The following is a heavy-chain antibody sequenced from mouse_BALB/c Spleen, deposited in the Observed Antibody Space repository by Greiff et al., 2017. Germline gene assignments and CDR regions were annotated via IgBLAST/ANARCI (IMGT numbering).Heavy chain of an antibody. CDR2: IDHYYGGT. D-gene: IGHD2-1*01. J-gene: IGHJ4*01. V-gene: IGHV1-39*01. CDR3: ARIYSGAMDY. CDR1: GYSFTGYN. Sequence: EVHLQQSGPELEKPGASVKISCKTSGYSFTGYNMNWVKQSTGKSLEWIGNIDHYYGGTSYNQKFKVKATLTVDKASSTAYMQLKSLTSEDSAVYYCARIYSGAMDYWGQGTSVTVSS.